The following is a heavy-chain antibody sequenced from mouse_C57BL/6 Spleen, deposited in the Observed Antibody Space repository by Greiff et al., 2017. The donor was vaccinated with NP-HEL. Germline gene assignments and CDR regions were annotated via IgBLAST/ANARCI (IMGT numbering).Heavy chain of an antibody. V-gene: IGHV5-4*01. J-gene: IGHJ3*01. CDR1: GFTFSSYA. D-gene: IGHD4-1*01. Sequence: EVKLVESGGGLVKPGGSLKLSCAASGFTFSSYAMSWVRQTPEKRLEWVATISDGGSYTYYPDNVKGRFTISRDNAKNNLYLQMSHLKSEDTAMYYCARDAGAFFAYWGQGTLVTVSA. CDR2: ISDGGSYT. CDR3: ARDAGAFFAY.